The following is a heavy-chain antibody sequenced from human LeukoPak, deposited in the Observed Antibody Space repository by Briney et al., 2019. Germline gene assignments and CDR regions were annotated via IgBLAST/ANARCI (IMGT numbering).Heavy chain of an antibody. V-gene: IGHV4-59*01. D-gene: IGHD3-3*01. J-gene: IGHJ5*02. CDR1: GGSISSYY. Sequence: SETLSLTCTVTGGSISSYYWSWIRKPPGKGLDWIGCIYYSGSTNYNPSLKLRVTISVYTSKMQFCIKVRSVTAADTAVYYCARANYDFCSGPRWDNWFDPWGQGTLVTVAS. CDR3: ARANYDFCSGPRWDNWFDP. CDR2: IYYSGST.